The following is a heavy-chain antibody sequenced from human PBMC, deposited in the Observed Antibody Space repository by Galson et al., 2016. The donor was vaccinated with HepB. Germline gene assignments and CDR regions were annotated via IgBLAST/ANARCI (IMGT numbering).Heavy chain of an antibody. J-gene: IGHJ5*01. CDR3: ARLNTDYGDYARVDS. CDR1: GFTVSSNY. D-gene: IGHD4-17*01. V-gene: IGHV3-53*01. Sequence: SLRLSCAASGFTVSSNYMSWVRQAPGKGLEWVSVIYVGDTTYYAASVKGRFTISRHNSKNTLYLQMNSLRAEDTAVYYCARLNTDYGDYARVDSWGHGTLVIVSS. CDR2: IYVGDTT.